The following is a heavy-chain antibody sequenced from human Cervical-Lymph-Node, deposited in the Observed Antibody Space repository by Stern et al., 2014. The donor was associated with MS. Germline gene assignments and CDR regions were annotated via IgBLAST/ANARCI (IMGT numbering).Heavy chain of an antibody. CDR1: GFTFSNHA. Sequence: QVQLVESGGGVVQPGRSLRLSCVVSGFTFSNHAMHWVRQAPGKGLEWVTVISYDGRNKYYTDSVQGRFTVSRDHSKNTLYLQMNSLRPDDTAVYYCARATSTTSVTTPYYGLDVWGQGTTVTVSS. CDR2: ISYDGRNK. V-gene: IGHV3-30*04. CDR3: ARATSTTSVTTPYYGLDV. D-gene: IGHD4-17*01. J-gene: IGHJ6*02.